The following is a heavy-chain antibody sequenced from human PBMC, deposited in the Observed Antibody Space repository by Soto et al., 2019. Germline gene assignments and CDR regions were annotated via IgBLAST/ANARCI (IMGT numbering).Heavy chain of an antibody. Sequence: GVSVKVSCKACGFTFTSSAVPWVRQARGQRLEWIGWIVVGSGNTNYAQKYQERVTITMDMSTSTAYMELSSLRSEDTVVYYCAAGSIGYFFDPWGQGTLVTVSS. CDR2: IVVGSGNT. D-gene: IGHD1-1*01. V-gene: IGHV1-58*01. J-gene: IGHJ5*02. CDR1: GFTFTSSA. CDR3: AAGSIGYFFDP.